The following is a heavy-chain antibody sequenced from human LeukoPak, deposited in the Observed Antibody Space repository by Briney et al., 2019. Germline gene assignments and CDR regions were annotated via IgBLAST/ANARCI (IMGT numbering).Heavy chain of an antibody. D-gene: IGHD3-9*01. J-gene: IGHJ5*02. V-gene: IGHV1-3*04. CDR1: GYTFTTYA. Sequence: GASVKVSCTASGYTFTTYAIHWVRQAPGQRLEWMGWINSDNGNTKYSQKFQGRVTITRDTSAYTAYMELRSLSSADTAIYFCARAPYDFLTGFSLNWFDPWGQGTLVTVSS. CDR3: ARAPYDFLTGFSLNWFDP. CDR2: INSDNGNT.